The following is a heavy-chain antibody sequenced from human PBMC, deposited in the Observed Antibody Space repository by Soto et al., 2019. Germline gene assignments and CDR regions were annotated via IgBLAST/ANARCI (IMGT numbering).Heavy chain of an antibody. D-gene: IGHD1-26*01. Sequence: ASVKVSCKASGYTFTGHYIHWVRQAPEQGPEWMGEIGPGSGATRYAQRFQGRVTMTRDMSITTVYMELNNLSPDDTAVYYCGRGRSGQIVVFYWGQGTPVTVSS. CDR2: IGPGSGAT. CDR3: GRGRSGQIVVFY. V-gene: IGHV1-2*02. CDR1: GYTFTGHY. J-gene: IGHJ4*02.